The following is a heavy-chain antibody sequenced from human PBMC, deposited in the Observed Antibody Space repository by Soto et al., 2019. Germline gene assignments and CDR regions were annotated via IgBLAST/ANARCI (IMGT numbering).Heavy chain of an antibody. J-gene: IGHJ3*02. V-gene: IGHV3-7*01. CDR1: GFTFRSYW. D-gene: IGHD2-21*01. Sequence: GGSLRLSCAASGFTFRSYWMSWVRQAPGKGLEGVANIMQDGSEKYYVDSEKGRFTISRDNAKNSLYLQMNSLRAEDTAVYYCARCALAIPPYDAFDIWGQGTMVTVSS. CDR3: ARCALAIPPYDAFDI. CDR2: IMQDGSEK.